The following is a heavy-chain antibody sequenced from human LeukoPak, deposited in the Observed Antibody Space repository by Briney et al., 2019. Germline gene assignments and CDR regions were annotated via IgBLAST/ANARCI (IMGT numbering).Heavy chain of an antibody. J-gene: IGHJ4*02. D-gene: IGHD1-1*01. V-gene: IGHV4-61*02. CDR2: MDFSGST. CDR1: GVSITSSTYF. CDR3: ARYSGTGYGMYYFNY. Sequence: SETLSLTCSVSGVSITSSTYFWSWIRQPAGKALEWIGRMDFSGSTNYNPSLRSRVTLSLDTSKNQFSLKLSSVTAADTAVYYCARYSGTGYGMYYFNYWGQGTLVTVSS.